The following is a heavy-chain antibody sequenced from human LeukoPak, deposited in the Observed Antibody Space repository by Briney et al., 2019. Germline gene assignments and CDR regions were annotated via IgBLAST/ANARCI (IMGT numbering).Heavy chain of an antibody. D-gene: IGHD1-26*01. CDR2: INPNSGGT. Sequence: ASVKVSCKASGDTFSSYGINWVRQAPGQGLEWMGWINPNSGGTNYAQKFQGRVTMTRDTSISTAYMELSRLRSDDTAVYYCARDQPDSGSFAGFDYWGQGTLVTVSS. CDR1: GDTFSSYG. V-gene: IGHV1-2*02. CDR3: ARDQPDSGSFAGFDY. J-gene: IGHJ4*02.